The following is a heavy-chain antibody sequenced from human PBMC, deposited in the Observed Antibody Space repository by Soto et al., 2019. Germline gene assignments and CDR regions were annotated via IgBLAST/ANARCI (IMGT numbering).Heavy chain of an antibody. D-gene: IGHD3-9*01. CDR1: GYTFTSYD. CDR2: MNPNSGNT. CDR3: ATSVLRYFDWLSPSDAFDI. V-gene: IGHV1-8*01. J-gene: IGHJ3*02. Sequence: ASVKVSCKASGYTFTSYDINWVRQATGQGLEWMGWMNPNSGNTGYAQKFQGRVTMTRNTSISTAYMELSSLRSEDTAVYYCATSVLRYFDWLSPSDAFDIWGQGTMVTVSS.